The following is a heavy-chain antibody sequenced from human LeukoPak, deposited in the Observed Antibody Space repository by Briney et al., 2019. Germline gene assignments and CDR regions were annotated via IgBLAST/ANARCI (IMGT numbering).Heavy chain of an antibody. CDR1: RYTFSNYD. V-gene: IGHV1-8*01. Sequence: ASVKVSCKASRYTFSNYDINWVRQATGQGLEWMGWMSPNSGNTGYAQKFQGRVTITADESTSTAYMELSSLRSEDTAVYYCARERYCSGGSCYGVCDYWGQGTLVTVSS. D-gene: IGHD2-15*01. CDR2: MSPNSGNT. J-gene: IGHJ4*02. CDR3: ARERYCSGGSCYGVCDY.